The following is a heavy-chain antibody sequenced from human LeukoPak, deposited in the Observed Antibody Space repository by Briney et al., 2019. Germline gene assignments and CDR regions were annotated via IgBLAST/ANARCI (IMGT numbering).Heavy chain of an antibody. CDR1: GFTCSSYG. CDR2: IRYDENNK. J-gene: IGHJ4*02. V-gene: IGHV3-30*02. D-gene: IGHD1-26*01. CDR3: AKEYSGSFSYYFDY. Sequence: GGSLRLSCAASGFTCSSYGMHWVRQAPGKGLEWVAFIRYDENNKYYADSVKGRFTISRDNSKNTLYLQMNSLRGEDTAVYYCAKEYSGSFSYYFDYWGQGTLVTVSS.